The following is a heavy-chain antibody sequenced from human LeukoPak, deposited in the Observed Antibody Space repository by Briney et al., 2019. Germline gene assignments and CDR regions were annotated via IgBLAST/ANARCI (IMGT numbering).Heavy chain of an antibody. Sequence: SETLSLTCNVSGGSISDYYWSWVRQSPEKGLEWIASLLFRGTAHYNPSLRSRVAISDDTSNNQFFLRLTSVTTTDTAVYYCARTGRRGYFDFWGRGTLVTVSS. CDR2: LLFRGTA. J-gene: IGHJ2*01. CDR1: GGSISDYY. CDR3: ARTGRRGYFDF. D-gene: IGHD1-14*01. V-gene: IGHV4-4*09.